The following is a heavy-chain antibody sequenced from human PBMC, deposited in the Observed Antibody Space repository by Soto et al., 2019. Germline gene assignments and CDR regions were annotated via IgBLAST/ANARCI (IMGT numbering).Heavy chain of an antibody. D-gene: IGHD3-9*01. CDR1: GFTVSSNY. CDR3: ARGARYFDWLLNGYYYYYMDV. CDR2: IYSGGST. Sequence: GGSLRLSCAASGFTVSSNYMSWVRQAPGKGLEWVSVIYSGGSTYYADSVKGRFTISRDNSKNTLYLQMNSLRAEDTAVYYCARGARYFDWLLNGYYYYYMDVWGKGTTVTVSS. J-gene: IGHJ6*03. V-gene: IGHV3-66*01.